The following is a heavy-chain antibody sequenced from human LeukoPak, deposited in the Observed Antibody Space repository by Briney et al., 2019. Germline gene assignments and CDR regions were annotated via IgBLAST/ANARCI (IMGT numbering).Heavy chain of an antibody. D-gene: IGHD6-13*01. CDR1: GGSISSGSYY. CDR3: ARESIAAAYLVDY. CDR2: IYTSGST. J-gene: IGHJ4*02. Sequence: PSQTLSLTCTVSGGSISSGSYYWRWIRQPAGKGLEWIGRIYTSGSTNYNPSLKSRVTISVDTSKNQFSLKLSSVTAADTAVYYCARESIAAAYLVDYWGQGTLVTVSS. V-gene: IGHV4-61*02.